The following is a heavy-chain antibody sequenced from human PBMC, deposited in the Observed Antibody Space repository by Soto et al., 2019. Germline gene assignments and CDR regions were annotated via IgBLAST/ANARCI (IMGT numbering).Heavy chain of an antibody. J-gene: IGHJ4*02. V-gene: IGHV1-69*13. CDR2: IIPIFGTA. Sequence: ASVKVSCKASGGTFSSYAISWVRQAPGQGLEWMGGIIPIFGTANYAQKFQGRVTITADESTSTAYMELSSLRSEDTAVYYCARDGRSSYSSAWYYFDYWGQGTLVTVSS. D-gene: IGHD6-19*01. CDR3: ARDGRSSYSSAWYYFDY. CDR1: GGTFSSYA.